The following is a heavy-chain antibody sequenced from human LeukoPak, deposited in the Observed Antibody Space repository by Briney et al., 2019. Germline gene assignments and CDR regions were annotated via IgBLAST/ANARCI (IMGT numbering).Heavy chain of an antibody. CDR1: GFTFSDYY. CDR2: ISSSGYT. D-gene: IGHD2-21*01. V-gene: IGHV3-11*05. Sequence: GGSLRLSCAASGFTFSDYYMTWIRQAPGKGLEWLSYISSSGYTNYADSVKGRFTISRDNAKNSLYLQMNSLRAEDTAVYFCARGSGCGGISNCNGRPGWFDSWGQGAPVTASS. J-gene: IGHJ5*01. CDR3: ARGSGCGGISNCNGRPGWFDS.